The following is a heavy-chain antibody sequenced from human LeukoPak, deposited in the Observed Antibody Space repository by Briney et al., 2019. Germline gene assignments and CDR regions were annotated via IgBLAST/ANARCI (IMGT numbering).Heavy chain of an antibody. V-gene: IGHV3-7*01. J-gene: IGHJ4*02. Sequence: GGSLRLSCAASGFTFGSYWMSWVRQAPGKGLEWVANIKQDGSEKYYVDSVKGRFTISRDNAKNSLYLQMNSLRAEDTAVYYCARGGLHYYDSSGYDYWGRGTLVTVSS. D-gene: IGHD3-22*01. CDR3: ARGGLHYYDSSGYDY. CDR1: GFTFGSYW. CDR2: IKQDGSEK.